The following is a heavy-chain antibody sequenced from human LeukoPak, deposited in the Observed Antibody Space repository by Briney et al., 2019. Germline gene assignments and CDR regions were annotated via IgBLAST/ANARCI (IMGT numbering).Heavy chain of an antibody. V-gene: IGHV4-34*01. CDR3: ARLPLPAYCGGDCYSAAFDY. Sequence: SETLSLTCAVYGGSFSGYYWSWIRQPPGKGLEWIGEINHSGSTNYNPSLKSRVTISVDTSKNQFSLKLSSVTAADTAVYYCARLPLPAYCGGDCYSAAFDYWGQGTLVTVSS. D-gene: IGHD2-21*01. CDR1: GGSFSGYY. CDR2: INHSGST. J-gene: IGHJ4*02.